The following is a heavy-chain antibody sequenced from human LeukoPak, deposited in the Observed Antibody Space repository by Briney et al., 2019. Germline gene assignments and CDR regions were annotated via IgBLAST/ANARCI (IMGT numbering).Heavy chain of an antibody. V-gene: IGHV4-34*01. CDR3: AGAADGTVDY. Sequence: PSETLSLTCAVYGGSFSGYYWSWIRQPPGKGLEWIGEINHSGSTNYNPSLKSRVTISVDTSKNQFSLKPSSVTAADTAVYYCAGAADGTVDYWGQGTLVTVSS. J-gene: IGHJ4*02. D-gene: IGHD1-26*01. CDR1: GGSFSGYY. CDR2: INHSGST.